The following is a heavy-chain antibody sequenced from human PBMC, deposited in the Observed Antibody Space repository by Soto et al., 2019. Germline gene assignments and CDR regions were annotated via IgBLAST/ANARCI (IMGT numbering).Heavy chain of an antibody. Sequence: QVQLVQSGAEVKKPGSSVKVSCKASGGTVSSYAISWVRQAPGQGLEWMGGIIPIFGTANYAQKFQGRVTSTADESTSTAYMELSSLGSEDTAVYYCASDQLDEGVFDPWGQGTLVTVSS. D-gene: IGHD6-6*01. CDR1: GGTVSSYA. CDR2: IIPIFGTA. CDR3: ASDQLDEGVFDP. V-gene: IGHV1-69*01. J-gene: IGHJ5*02.